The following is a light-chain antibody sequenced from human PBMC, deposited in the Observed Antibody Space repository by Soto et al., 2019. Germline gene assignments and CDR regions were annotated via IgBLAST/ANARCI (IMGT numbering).Light chain of an antibody. CDR1: QSVSSSY. Sequence: EIVLTQSPGTLSLSPGERATLSCRASQSVSSSYLAWYQQKPGQAPRLLMYDASSRATGIPDRFSGSGSGTAFTLTISRLEPEDFAVYYCQQYGSSPLTFGGGTKVEIK. CDR2: DAS. CDR3: QQYGSSPLT. V-gene: IGKV3-20*01. J-gene: IGKJ4*01.